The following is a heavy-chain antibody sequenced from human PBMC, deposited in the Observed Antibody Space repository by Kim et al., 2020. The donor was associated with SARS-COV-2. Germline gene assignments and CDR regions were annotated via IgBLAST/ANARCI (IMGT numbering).Heavy chain of an antibody. D-gene: IGHD3-22*01. V-gene: IGHV4-59*01. CDR3: AREAWLSGWRMDV. Sequence: SNPSLEGRVTISVDTSKNQFSLKLSSVTAADTAVYYCAREAWLSGWRMDVWGQGTTVTVSS. J-gene: IGHJ6*02.